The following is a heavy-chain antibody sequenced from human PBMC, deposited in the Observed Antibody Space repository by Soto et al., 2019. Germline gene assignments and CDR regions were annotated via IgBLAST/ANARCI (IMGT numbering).Heavy chain of an antibody. CDR2: IDSGGTTI. J-gene: IGHJ4*02. V-gene: IGHV3-11*01. CDR3: ASSGYYDTSGSDY. CDR1: GFTFSYYQ. Sequence: QVQLVESGGGFVKPGGSLRLSCAASGFTFSYYQMSWIRQAPGKGLDWVSYIDSGGTTIYYADSVKGRFTISRDNAKNLLHLQMNSLRAEDTAVYYCASSGYYDTSGSDYWGQGTLVTVSS. D-gene: IGHD3-22*01.